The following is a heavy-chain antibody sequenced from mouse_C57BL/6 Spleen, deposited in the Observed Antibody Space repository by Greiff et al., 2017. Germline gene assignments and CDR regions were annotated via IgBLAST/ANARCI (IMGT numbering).Heavy chain of an antibody. CDR3: ARRYYGSSDWFAY. V-gene: IGHV1-18*01. J-gene: IGHJ3*01. CDR1: GYTFTDYN. Sequence: EVQLQQSGPELVKPGASVKIPCKASGYTFTDYNMDWVKQSHGKSLEWIGDINPNNGGTIYNQKFKGKATLTVDKSSSTAYMELRSLTSEDTAVYYCARRYYGSSDWFAYWGQGTLVTVSA. CDR2: INPNNGGT. D-gene: IGHD1-1*01.